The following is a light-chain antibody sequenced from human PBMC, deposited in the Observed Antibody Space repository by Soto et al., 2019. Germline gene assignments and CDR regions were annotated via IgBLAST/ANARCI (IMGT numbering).Light chain of an antibody. CDR3: QPYYSYPST. J-gene: IGKJ2*01. V-gene: IGKV1-5*03. CDR2: KAS. CDR1: QSISTW. Sequence: DIQMTQSPSTLSASVGDRVTITCRASQSISTWLAWYQQKPGKAPKVLIYKASSLETGVPPRFSGSGSGTEFTLTISSLQPGDVATYDCQPYYSYPSTFGQGTKVEIK.